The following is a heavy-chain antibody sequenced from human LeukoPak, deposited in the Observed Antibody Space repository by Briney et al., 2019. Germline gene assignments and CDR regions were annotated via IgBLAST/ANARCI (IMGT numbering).Heavy chain of an antibody. CDR3: ARAVYYDSSGYYYPTDY. CDR1: GYTFTSYG. J-gene: IGHJ4*02. CDR2: ISAYNSNT. D-gene: IGHD3-22*01. Sequence: ASVKVSCKASGYTFTSYGVSWVRQAPGQGLEWMGWISAYNSNTNYAQKLQGRVTMTTDTSTSTAYMELRSLRSDDTAVYYCARAVYYDSSGYYYPTDYWGQGTLVTVSS. V-gene: IGHV1-18*01.